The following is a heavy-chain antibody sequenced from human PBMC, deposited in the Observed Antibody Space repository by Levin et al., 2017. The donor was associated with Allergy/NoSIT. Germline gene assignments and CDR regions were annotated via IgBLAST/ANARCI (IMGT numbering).Heavy chain of an antibody. CDR1: GFTFSSYG. Sequence: GESLKISCAASGFTFSSYGMHWVRQAPGKGLEWVAVIWYDGSNKYYADSVKGRFTISRDNSKNTLYLQMNSLRAEDTAVYYCARVRRGGYDRSYYFDYWGQGTLVTVSS. CDR2: IWYDGSNK. D-gene: IGHD5-12*01. J-gene: IGHJ4*02. V-gene: IGHV3-33*01. CDR3: ARVRRGGYDRSYYFDY.